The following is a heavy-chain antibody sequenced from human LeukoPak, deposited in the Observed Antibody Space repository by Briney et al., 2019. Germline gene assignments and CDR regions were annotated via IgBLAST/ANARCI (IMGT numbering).Heavy chain of an antibody. CDR1: GFTFSSYW. V-gene: IGHV3-74*01. CDR2: INSDGSST. D-gene: IGHD6-13*01. Sequence: GGSLRLSCAASGFTFSSYWMHWVRQAPGKGLVWVSRINSDGSSTSYADSVKGRFTISRDNAKNSLYLQMNSLRAEDTALYYCAKGGGYSSSWCLERIFDYWGQGTLVTVSS. J-gene: IGHJ4*02. CDR3: AKGGGYSSSWCLERIFDY.